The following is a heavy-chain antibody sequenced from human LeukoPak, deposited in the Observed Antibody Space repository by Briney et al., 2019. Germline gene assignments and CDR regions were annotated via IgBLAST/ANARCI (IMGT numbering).Heavy chain of an antibody. CDR2: IIPIFGTA. V-gene: IGHV1-69*01. Sequence: SVKVSCKASGGTFSSYAISWVRQAPGQGLEWMGGIIPIFGTANYAQKFQGRVTITADESTSTAYMELSSLRSEDTAVYYCARVAVVNANWFDPWGQGTLVTVSS. D-gene: IGHD4-23*01. CDR3: ARVAVVNANWFDP. CDR1: GGTFSSYA. J-gene: IGHJ5*02.